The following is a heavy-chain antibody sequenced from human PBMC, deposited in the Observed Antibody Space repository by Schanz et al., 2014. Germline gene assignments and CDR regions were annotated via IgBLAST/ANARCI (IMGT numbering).Heavy chain of an antibody. D-gene: IGHD3-16*01. J-gene: IGHJ6*02. Sequence: QVPLVQSGAEVKKPGSSVKVSCQASGYTFVGYYIHWLRQAPGQGLEWMGRIIPIVDITNYAQKFLGRVTITADKSTSTAYMELKSLRSADTAVYYCATIGVNDYWRFGLDLWGQGTTVTVSS. CDR2: IIPIVDIT. CDR1: GYTFVGYY. CDR3: ATIGVNDYWRFGLDL. V-gene: IGHV1-69*04.